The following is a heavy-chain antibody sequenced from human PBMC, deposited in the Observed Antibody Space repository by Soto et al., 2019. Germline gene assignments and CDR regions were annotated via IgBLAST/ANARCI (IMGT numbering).Heavy chain of an antibody. D-gene: IGHD6-13*01. CDR3: ATSAIAAAGMEYYFDY. V-gene: IGHV1-2*04. CDR1: GYTFTGYY. CDR2: INPNSGGT. J-gene: IGHJ4*02. Sequence: EASVKVSCKASGYTFTGYYMHWVRQAPGQGLEWMGWINPNSGGTNYAQKFQGWVTMTRDTSISTAYMELSRLRSDDTAVYYCATSAIAAAGMEYYFDYWGQGTLVTVSS.